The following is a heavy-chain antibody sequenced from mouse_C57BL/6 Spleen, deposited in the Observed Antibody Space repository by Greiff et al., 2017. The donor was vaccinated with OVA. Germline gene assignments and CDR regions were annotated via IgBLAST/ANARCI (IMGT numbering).Heavy chain of an antibody. J-gene: IGHJ3*01. Sequence: VQLQQSGAELVKPGASVKISCKASGYAFSSYWMNWVKQRPGKGLEWIGKIYPGDGDTNYNEKFKVKATLTADKSSSTAYMQLSSLTSEDSAVYFCAREIYYDSSLFAYWGQGTLVTVSA. V-gene: IGHV1-80*01. CDR3: AREIYYDSSLFAY. CDR1: GYAFSSYW. D-gene: IGHD1-1*01. CDR2: IYPGDGDT.